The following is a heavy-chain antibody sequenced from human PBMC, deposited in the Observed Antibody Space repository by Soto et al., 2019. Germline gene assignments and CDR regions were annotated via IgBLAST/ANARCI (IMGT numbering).Heavy chain of an antibody. V-gene: IGHV3-23*01. CDR1: GFTLRRYA. CDR3: AKDRSIWYSSGWFPDY. J-gene: IGHJ4*02. CDR2: ISGSGGST. D-gene: IGHD6-19*01. Sequence: GGSLRLPCGGSGFTLRRYAISVGRQAPGKGLEWVSAISGSGGSTYYADSVKGRFTISRDNSKNTLYLQMNSLRAEDTAVYYCAKDRSIWYSSGWFPDYWGQGTLVTVSS.